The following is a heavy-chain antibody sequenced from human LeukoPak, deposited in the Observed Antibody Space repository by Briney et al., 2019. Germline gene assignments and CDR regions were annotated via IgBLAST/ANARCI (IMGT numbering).Heavy chain of an antibody. Sequence: SATLSLTCPVSHGSMNSHSWCWIRPPPGKGLQWIGFISYSGISSYDPSLLSRVTISIDTSKKQFSLKLSSVTAADTALYFCARSYYDFFMGFYSDFWGQGALVTVSS. CDR1: HGSMNSHS. CDR2: ISYSGIS. D-gene: IGHD3-3*01. J-gene: IGHJ4*02. V-gene: IGHV4-59*11. CDR3: ARSYYDFFMGFYSDF.